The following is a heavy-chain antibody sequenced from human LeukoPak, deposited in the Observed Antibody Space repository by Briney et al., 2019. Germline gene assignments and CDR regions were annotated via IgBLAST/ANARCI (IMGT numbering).Heavy chain of an antibody. CDR1: GFTFSSYW. CDR3: ARDLYRIVVVPHYFDY. V-gene: IGHV3-7*01. D-gene: IGHD3-22*01. CDR2: IKQDGSEK. J-gene: IGHJ4*02. Sequence: PGGSLRLSCAASGFTFSSYWMSWVRQAPGKGLEWVANIKQDGSEKYHVDSVKGRFTISRDNAENSLYLQMNSLRAEDTAVYYCARDLYRIVVVPHYFDYWGQGTLVTVSS.